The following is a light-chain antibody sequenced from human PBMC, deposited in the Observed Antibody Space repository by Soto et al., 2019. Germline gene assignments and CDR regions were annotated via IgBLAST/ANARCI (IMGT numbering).Light chain of an antibody. Sequence: QSVLTQPPSVSGAPGQRVTISCTGSSSNIGAGYDVHWYQQLPGTAPKLLIYGNSNRPSGVPDRFSGSKSGTSASLAITGLXXXXXADXXXQXYXSSLSGPYVFGTGTKLTVL. CDR3: QXYXSSLSGPYV. CDR2: GNS. V-gene: IGLV1-40*01. J-gene: IGLJ1*01. CDR1: SSNIGAGYD.